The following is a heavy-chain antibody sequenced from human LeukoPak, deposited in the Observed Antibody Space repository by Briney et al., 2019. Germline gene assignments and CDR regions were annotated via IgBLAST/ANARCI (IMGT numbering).Heavy chain of an antibody. Sequence: ASVKVSCKASGYTFTSYDINWVRQATGQGLEWMGWMNPNSGNTGYALKFQGRVTMTRNTSISTAYMELSSLRSEDTAVYYCARPTYYDYVWGVREFDYWGQGTLVTVSS. V-gene: IGHV1-8*01. J-gene: IGHJ4*02. CDR3: ARPTYYDYVWGVREFDY. D-gene: IGHD3-16*01. CDR1: GYTFTSYD. CDR2: MNPNSGNT.